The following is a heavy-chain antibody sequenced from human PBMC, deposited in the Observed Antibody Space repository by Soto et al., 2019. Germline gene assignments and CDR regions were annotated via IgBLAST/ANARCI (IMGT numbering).Heavy chain of an antibody. Sequence: GASVKVSCKASGYTFTSYGISWVRQAPGQGLEWMGWISAYNGNTNYAQKLQGRVTMTTDTSTSTAYMELRSLRSDDTAVYYCARDQAGATKGAFDYWGQGTLVTVSS. CDR2: ISAYNGNT. CDR1: GYTFTSYG. D-gene: IGHD1-26*01. CDR3: ARDQAGATKGAFDY. J-gene: IGHJ4*02. V-gene: IGHV1-18*01.